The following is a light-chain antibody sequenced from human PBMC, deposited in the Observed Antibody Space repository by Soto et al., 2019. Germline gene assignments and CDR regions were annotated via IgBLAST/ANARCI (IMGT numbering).Light chain of an antibody. CDR2: GAS. CDR1: QSISSY. V-gene: IGKV3D-15*01. Sequence: EIVLTQSPATLSLSPGERVTLSCRASQSISSYLAWYQQKPGQAPRLLIYGASNRATGIPARFSGSGSGTEFTLTISSLQSEDSAVYYCQQYNNWPSWTFGQGTQVDIK. CDR3: QQYNNWPSWT. J-gene: IGKJ1*01.